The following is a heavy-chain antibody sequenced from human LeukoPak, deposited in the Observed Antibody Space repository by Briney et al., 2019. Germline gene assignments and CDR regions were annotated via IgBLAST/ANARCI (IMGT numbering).Heavy chain of an antibody. CDR1: GGSISSSSYY. J-gene: IGHJ4*02. D-gene: IGHD2-2*01. CDR2: IYYSGST. V-gene: IGHV4-39*07. Sequence: SETLSLTCTVSGGSISSSSYYWAWIRQSPGKGLEWIGTIYYSGSTYYSPSLRSRVTISVDTSKNQFSLKLNSVTAADTAVYYCARRDYCSSTSCYLNFDYWGQGTLVTVSS. CDR3: ARRDYCSSTSCYLNFDY.